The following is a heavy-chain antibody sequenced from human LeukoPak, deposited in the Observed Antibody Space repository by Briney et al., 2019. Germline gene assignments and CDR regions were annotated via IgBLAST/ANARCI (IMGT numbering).Heavy chain of an antibody. CDR1: GFTFSSYA. CDR3: ARSRVGRGYCSSTSCYHDAFDI. D-gene: IGHD2-2*01. J-gene: IGHJ3*02. CDR2: ISYDGGNK. V-gene: IGHV3-30-3*01. Sequence: GRSLRLSCAASGFTFSSYAMHWVRQASGKGLEWVAVISYDGGNKYYADSVKGRFTISRDNSKNTLYLQMNSLRAEDTAVYYCARSRVGRGYCSSTSCYHDAFDIWGQGTMVTVSS.